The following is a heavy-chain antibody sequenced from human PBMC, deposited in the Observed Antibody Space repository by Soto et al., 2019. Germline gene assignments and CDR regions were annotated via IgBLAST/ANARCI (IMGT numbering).Heavy chain of an antibody. CDR1: GGSISSGDYY. CDR2: IYYSGST. CDR3: ARDYYDFWSGYPGWGWFDP. J-gene: IGHJ5*02. Sequence: SETLTLTCTVSGGSISSGDYYWSWIRQPPGKGLEWIGYIYYSGSTYYNPSLKSRVTISVDTSKNQFSLKLSSVTAADTAVYYCARDYYDFWSGYPGWGWFDPWGQGTLVTVPQ. D-gene: IGHD3-3*01. V-gene: IGHV4-30-4*01.